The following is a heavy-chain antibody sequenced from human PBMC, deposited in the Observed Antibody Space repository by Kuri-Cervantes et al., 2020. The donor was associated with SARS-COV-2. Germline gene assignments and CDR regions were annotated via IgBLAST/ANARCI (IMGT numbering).Heavy chain of an antibody. CDR2: ISAYNGNT. CDR1: GYTFTSYD. CDR3: ARDIVGAPYYYYYYMDV. J-gene: IGHJ6*03. D-gene: IGHD1-26*01. Sequence: ASVKVSCKASGYTFTSYDISWVRQAPGQGLEWMGWISAYNGNTNYAQKLQGRVTMTTDTSTSTAYMELRSLRSDDTAVYYCARDIVGAPYYYYYYMDVWGKGTTVTVSS. V-gene: IGHV1-18*01.